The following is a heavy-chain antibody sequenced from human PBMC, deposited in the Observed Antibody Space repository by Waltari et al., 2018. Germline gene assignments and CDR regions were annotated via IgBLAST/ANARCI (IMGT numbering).Heavy chain of an antibody. CDR1: GFTFSSYA. J-gene: IGHJ3*02. D-gene: IGHD5-12*01. Sequence: EVQLLESGGGLVQPGGSLRLSCAASGFTFSSYAMSWVRQAPGQGLEWVSAISGSGGSTYYADSVKGRFTISRDNSKNTLYLQMNSLRAEDTAVYYCAKSEWLDDAFDIWGQGTMVTVSS. CDR3: AKSEWLDDAFDI. V-gene: IGHV3-23*01. CDR2: ISGSGGST.